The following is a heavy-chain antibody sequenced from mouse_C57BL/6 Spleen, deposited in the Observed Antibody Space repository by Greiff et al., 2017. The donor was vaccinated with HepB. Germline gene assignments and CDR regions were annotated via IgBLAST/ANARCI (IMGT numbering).Heavy chain of an antibody. CDR1: GFTFSDYY. CDR2: INYDGSST. D-gene: IGHD2-2*01. V-gene: IGHV5-16*01. Sequence: DVQLQESEGGLVQPGSSMKLSCTASGFTFSDYYMAWVRQVPEKGLEWVANINYDGSSTYYLDSLKSRFIISRDNAKNILYLQMSSLKSEDTATYYCARDDRVYGYDWFAYWGQGTLVTVSA. J-gene: IGHJ3*01. CDR3: ARDDRVYGYDWFAY.